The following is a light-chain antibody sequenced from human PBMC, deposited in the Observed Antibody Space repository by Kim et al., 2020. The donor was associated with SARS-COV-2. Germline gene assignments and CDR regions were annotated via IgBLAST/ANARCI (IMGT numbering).Light chain of an antibody. CDR1: SLRSYY. Sequence: SSELTQDPAVSVALGQKVRITCQGDSLRSYYASWYQQKPGQAPVLVIYGKNNRPSGIPDRFSGSSSGNTASLTITGAQAEDEADYYCNSRDSSGNHLYVFGTGTKVTVL. CDR2: GKN. CDR3: NSRDSSGNHLYV. V-gene: IGLV3-19*01. J-gene: IGLJ1*01.